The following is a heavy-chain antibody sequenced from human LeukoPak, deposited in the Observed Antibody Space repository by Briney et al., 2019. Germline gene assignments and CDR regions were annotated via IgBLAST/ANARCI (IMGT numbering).Heavy chain of an antibody. V-gene: IGHV1-46*01. CDR2: INPSGGST. J-gene: IGHJ6*03. CDR3: ARTTEGGYIGYFYYYYMDV. D-gene: IGHD5-18*01. Sequence: ASVKVSCKASGYTFTIYYIHWVRQAPGQGLEWMGLINPSGGSTNYAQKFQGRVTMTRDTSTSTVCMELSSLRSEDTAVYYCARTTEGGYIGYFYYYYMDVWGKGTTVTISS. CDR1: GYTFTIYY.